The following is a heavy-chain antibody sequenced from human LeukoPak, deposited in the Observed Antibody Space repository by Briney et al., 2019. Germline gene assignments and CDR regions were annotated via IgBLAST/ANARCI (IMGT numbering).Heavy chain of an antibody. CDR2: ISSSSSTI. Sequence: GGSLRLSCAASGFTFSSYSMNWVRQAPGKGLEWVSYISSSSSTIYYADSVKGRFTISRDNAKNSLYLQMNSLRAEDTAVYFCARGPGAGYGTSWFAYWGQGTLVTVSS. V-gene: IGHV3-48*04. CDR1: GFTFSSYS. J-gene: IGHJ4*02. CDR3: ARGPGAGYGTSWFAY. D-gene: IGHD6-13*01.